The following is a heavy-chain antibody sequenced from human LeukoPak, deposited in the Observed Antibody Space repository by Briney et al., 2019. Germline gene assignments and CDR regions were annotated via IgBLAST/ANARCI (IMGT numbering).Heavy chain of an antibody. V-gene: IGHV3-23*01. CDR3: AKGSVVVAATPSHWFDP. D-gene: IGHD2-15*01. CDR2: ISGSGGST. J-gene: IGHJ5*02. Sequence: GGSLRLSCAASGFTFSSYAMSWVRQAPGKGLEWVSAISGSGGSTYYADSVKGRLTISRDNSKNTLYLQMNSLRAEDTAVYYCAKGSVVVAATPSHWFDPWGQGTLVTVSS. CDR1: GFTFSSYA.